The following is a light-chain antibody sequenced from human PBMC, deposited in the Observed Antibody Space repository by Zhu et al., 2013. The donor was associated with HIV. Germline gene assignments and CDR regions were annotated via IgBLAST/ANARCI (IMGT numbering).Light chain of an antibody. Sequence: QSVLTQPPSVSAAPGQRVTVSCSGNTSNIGTYYASWYQQLPGRAPKLLIYDDHRRHSGIPDRFSASKSGTSATLAITGLQTGDAADYFCGTWDSSLSAPVFGTGTKVTVL. V-gene: IGLV1-51*01. J-gene: IGLJ1*01. CDR2: DDH. CDR3: GTWDSSLSAPV. CDR1: TSNIGTYY.